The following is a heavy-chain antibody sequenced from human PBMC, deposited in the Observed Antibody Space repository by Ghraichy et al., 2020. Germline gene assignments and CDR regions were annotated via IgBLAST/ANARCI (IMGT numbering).Heavy chain of an antibody. Sequence: SETLSLTCTVSGGSISSYYWSWIRQPAGKGLEWIGRIYTSGSTNYNPSLKSRVTMSVDTSKNQFSLKLSSVTAADTAVYYCARDLLPGYHNWFDPWGQGTLVTVSS. D-gene: IGHD3-9*01. CDR3: ARDLLPGYHNWFDP. CDR2: IYTSGST. V-gene: IGHV4-4*07. CDR1: GGSISSYY. J-gene: IGHJ5*02.